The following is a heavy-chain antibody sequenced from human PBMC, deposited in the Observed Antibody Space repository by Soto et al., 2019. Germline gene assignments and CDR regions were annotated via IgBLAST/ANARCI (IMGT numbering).Heavy chain of an antibody. CDR1: GYSFTSYW. CDR3: ARHPWGPFPDDRGGYYGMDV. D-gene: IGHD3-10*01. V-gene: IGHV5-10-1*01. J-gene: IGHJ6*02. CDR2: IDPSDSYT. Sequence: PGESLKISCKGSGYSFTSYWISWVRQMPGKGLEWMGRIDPSDSYTNYSPSFQGHVTISADKSISTAYLQWSSLKASDTAMYYCARHPWGPFPDDRGGYYGMDVWGQGTTVTVSS.